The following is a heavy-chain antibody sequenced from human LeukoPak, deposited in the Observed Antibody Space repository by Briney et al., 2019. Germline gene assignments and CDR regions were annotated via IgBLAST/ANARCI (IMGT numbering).Heavy chain of an antibody. CDR1: GFTFSSYG. CDR3: ARDLRYYYYMDV. D-gene: IGHD3-16*01. CDR2: IWYDGSNK. Sequence: GRSLRLSCAASGFTFSSYGMHWVRQAPGKGLEWVAVIWYDGSNKYYADSVKGRFTISRDNSKNTPYLQMNSLRAEDAAVYYCARDLRYYYYMDVWGKGTTVTVSS. J-gene: IGHJ6*03. V-gene: IGHV3-33*01.